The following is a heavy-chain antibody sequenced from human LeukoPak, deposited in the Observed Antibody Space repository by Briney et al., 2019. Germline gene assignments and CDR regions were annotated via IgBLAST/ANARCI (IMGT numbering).Heavy chain of an antibody. CDR2: IYYSGST. D-gene: IGHD4-17*01. CDR1: GGSISSGGYY. Sequence: SQTLSLTCTVSGGSISSGGYYWSWIRQPPGKGLEWIGYIYYSGSTNYNPSLKSRVSISVDTSKNQFSLKLSSVTAADTAVYYCARTGSTVTMLYPFDHWGQGTLVTVSS. CDR3: ARTGSTVTMLYPFDH. V-gene: IGHV4-61*08. J-gene: IGHJ4*02.